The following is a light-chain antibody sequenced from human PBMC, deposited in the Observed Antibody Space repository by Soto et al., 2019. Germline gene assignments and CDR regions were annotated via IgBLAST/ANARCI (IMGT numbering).Light chain of an antibody. CDR2: KAS. CDR3: QHYKTYSRT. CDR1: QNIDTW. V-gene: IGKV1-5*03. Sequence: DIQMTQSPSTLSASVGDRVTITCRASQNIDTWLAWYQQKPGKPPTLLIYKASILESGVPSRFRGSGSETEFTLTISSLQPDDFATYYCQHYKTYSRTFGQGTKVDI. J-gene: IGKJ1*01.